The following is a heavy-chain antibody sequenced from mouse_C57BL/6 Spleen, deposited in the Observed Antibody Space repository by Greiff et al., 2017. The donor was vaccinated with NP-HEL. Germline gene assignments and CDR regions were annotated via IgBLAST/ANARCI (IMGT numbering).Heavy chain of an antibody. CDR3: ARGGSLYAMDY. CDR1: GYTFTSYW. CDR2: IYPSDSET. V-gene: IGHV1-61*01. Sequence: VQLQQPGAELVRPGSSVKLSCKASGYTFTSYWMDWVKQRPGQGLEWIGNIYPSDSETHYNQKFKDKATLTVDKSSSTAYMQLSSLTSEDSAVYYCARGGSLYAMDYWGQGTSVTVSS. J-gene: IGHJ4*01.